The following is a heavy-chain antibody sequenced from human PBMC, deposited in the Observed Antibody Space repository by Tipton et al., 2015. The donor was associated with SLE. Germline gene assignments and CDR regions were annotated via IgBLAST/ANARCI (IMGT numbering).Heavy chain of an antibody. CDR3: ARHSPLTGYYFDY. J-gene: IGHJ4*02. CDR2: IYYSGST. V-gene: IGHV4-59*08. Sequence: TLSLTCTVSGGSISRYYWNWIRQPPGKGLEWIGSIYYSGSTYYNPSLKSRVTISVDTSKNQFSLKLSSVTAADTAVDYCARHSPLTGYYFDYWGQGTLVTVSS. CDR1: GGSISRYY. D-gene: IGHD3-10*01.